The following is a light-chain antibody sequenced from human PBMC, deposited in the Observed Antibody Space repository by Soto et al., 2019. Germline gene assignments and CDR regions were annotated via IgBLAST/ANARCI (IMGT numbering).Light chain of an antibody. Sequence: DIQMTQSPPTLSSSVGDIFTITGRASQSISSWLAWYQQKPGKAPKLLIYDASSLESGVPSRFSGSGSGTEFTLTISSLQPDDFATYYCQQYNSYWTFGQGTKVDI. CDR1: QSISSW. CDR2: DAS. CDR3: QQYNSYWT. V-gene: IGKV1-5*01. J-gene: IGKJ1*01.